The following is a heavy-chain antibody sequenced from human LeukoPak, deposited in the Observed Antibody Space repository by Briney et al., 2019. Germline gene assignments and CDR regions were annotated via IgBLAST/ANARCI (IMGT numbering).Heavy chain of an antibody. CDR1: GYTFTGYY. V-gene: IGHV1-2*02. Sequence: ASVQVSCKASGYTFTGYYMHWVRQAPGQGLEWMGWINPNSGGTNYAQKFQGRVTMTRDTSISTAYMELSRLRSDDTAVYYCARVSPLIAVAGDFDYWGQGTLVTVSS. CDR2: INPNSGGT. D-gene: IGHD6-19*01. J-gene: IGHJ4*02. CDR3: ARVSPLIAVAGDFDY.